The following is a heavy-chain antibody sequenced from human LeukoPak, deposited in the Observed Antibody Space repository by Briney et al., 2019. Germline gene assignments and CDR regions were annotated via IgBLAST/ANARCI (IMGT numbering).Heavy chain of an antibody. CDR3: VTGGYCTSTNCYTLLDY. Sequence: GGSLRLSCSASGFSFRSYAMHWVRQAPGKGLEYVSRISSDGGTTYYTDSVKGRFTISRDNSKNRLYLQMSGLRLEDTAVYYCVTGGYCTSTNCYTLLDYWGQGTLVTVSS. D-gene: IGHD2-2*02. CDR2: ISSDGGTT. CDR1: GFSFRSYA. J-gene: IGHJ4*02. V-gene: IGHV3-64D*06.